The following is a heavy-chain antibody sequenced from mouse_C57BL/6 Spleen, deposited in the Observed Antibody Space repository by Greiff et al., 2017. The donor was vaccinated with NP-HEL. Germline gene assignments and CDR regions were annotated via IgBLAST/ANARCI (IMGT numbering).Heavy chain of an antibody. V-gene: IGHV1-80*01. CDR3: ASGGTVTWYFDV. Sequence: VQLQQSGAELVKPGASVKISCKASGYAFSSYWMNWVKQRPGKGLEWIGQIYPGDGDTNYNGKFKGKATLTADKSSSTAYMQLSSLTSEDSAVYFCASGGTVTWYFDVWGTGTTVTVSS. J-gene: IGHJ1*03. CDR2: IYPGDGDT. D-gene: IGHD1-1*01. CDR1: GYAFSSYW.